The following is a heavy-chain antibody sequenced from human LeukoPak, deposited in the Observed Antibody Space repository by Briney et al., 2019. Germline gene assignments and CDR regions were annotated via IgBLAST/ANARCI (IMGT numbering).Heavy chain of an antibody. Sequence: PGGSLRLSCATSGFTFSNFWMSWVRQAPGRGLEWAANIHPEGNEKYHVESVKGRFTISRDNARNLLFLQMNGPRVEDTAVYYCARGDDFSGDHWGQGTLVTVSS. D-gene: IGHD1-1*01. V-gene: IGHV3-7*04. CDR3: ARGDDFSGDH. J-gene: IGHJ4*02. CDR1: GFTFSNFW. CDR2: IHPEGNEK.